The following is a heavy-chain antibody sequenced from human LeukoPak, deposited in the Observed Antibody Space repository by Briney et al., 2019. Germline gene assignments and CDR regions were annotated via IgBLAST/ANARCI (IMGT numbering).Heavy chain of an antibody. CDR3: ARGGISSGYYYFDY. V-gene: IGHV4-34*01. CDR2: INHSGST. Sequence: SETLSLTCAVYGGSFSGYYWSWIRQPPGKGLEWIGEINHSGSTNYNPSLKSRVTISVDTSKNQFSLKLSSVTAADTAVYYCARGGISSGYYYFDYWGQGTLVTVSS. CDR1: GGSFSGYY. J-gene: IGHJ4*02. D-gene: IGHD3-22*01.